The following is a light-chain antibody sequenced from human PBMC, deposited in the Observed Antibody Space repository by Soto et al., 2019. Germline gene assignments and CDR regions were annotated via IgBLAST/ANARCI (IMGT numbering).Light chain of an antibody. J-gene: IGKJ2*01. Sequence: EVVMTQSPATLSVSPGERATLSCRASQSVSRNLAWYQQRPGRAPRLLIYDASTRATNIPTRFSGSGSGTEFTPPISTLRSEYFAFYYCQQYNHCPLYTFGQGTKLEIK. CDR3: QQYNHCPLYT. V-gene: IGKV3-15*01. CDR1: QSVSRN. CDR2: DAS.